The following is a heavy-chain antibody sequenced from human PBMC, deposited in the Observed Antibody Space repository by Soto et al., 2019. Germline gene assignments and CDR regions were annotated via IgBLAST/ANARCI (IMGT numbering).Heavy chain of an antibody. Sequence: QDQLVQSGAEVKKPGSSVKVSCKASGGTFSSHTFSWVRQAPGQGLEWMGRIIPALGTATYAQKFQGRVTITADESATTVYMELTSLRSEDTAVYSCARPDFGDSWHFELWGRGTLVTVSS. CDR3: ARPDFGDSWHFEL. V-gene: IGHV1-69*08. CDR1: GGTFSSHT. J-gene: IGHJ2*01. CDR2: IIPALGTA. D-gene: IGHD4-17*01.